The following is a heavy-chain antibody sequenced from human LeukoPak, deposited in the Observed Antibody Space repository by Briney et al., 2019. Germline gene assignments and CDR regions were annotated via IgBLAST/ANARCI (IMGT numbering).Heavy chain of an antibody. CDR3: ARAAIVGADAFDI. CDR2: ISYDGSNK. CDR1: GFTFSSYA. Sequence: GRSLRLSCAASGFTFSSYAMHWVRQAPGKGLERVAVISYDGSNKYYADSVKGRYTISRDNSKNTLYLQMNSLRAEDTAVYYCARAAIVGADAFDIWGQGTMVTVSS. V-gene: IGHV3-30*04. D-gene: IGHD1-26*01. J-gene: IGHJ3*02.